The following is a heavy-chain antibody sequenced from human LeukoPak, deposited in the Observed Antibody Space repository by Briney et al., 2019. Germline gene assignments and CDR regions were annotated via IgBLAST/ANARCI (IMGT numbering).Heavy chain of an antibody. D-gene: IGHD6-13*01. V-gene: IGHV1-69*05. CDR2: IIPIFGTA. CDR3: ASGQQLVLDY. J-gene: IGHJ4*02. CDR1: GGTFSSYA. Sequence: ASVKVSCKASGGTFSSYAISWVRQAPGQGLEWMGGIIPIFGTANYAQKLQGRVTMTTDTSTSTAYMELRSLRSDDTAVYYCASGQQLVLDYWGQGTLVTVSS.